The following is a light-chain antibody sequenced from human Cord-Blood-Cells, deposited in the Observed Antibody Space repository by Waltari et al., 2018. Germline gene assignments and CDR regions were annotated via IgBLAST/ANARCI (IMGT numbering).Light chain of an antibody. CDR1: VLAKKY. Sequence: SYELTQPSSVSVSPGQTARITCPGDVLAKKYARWFQQKPGHAPVLVIYKDSERPSGIPERFSGSSSGTTVTLTISGAQVEDEADYYCYSAADNNWVFGGGTKMTVL. CDR3: YSAADNNWV. V-gene: IGLV3-27*01. CDR2: KDS. J-gene: IGLJ3*02.